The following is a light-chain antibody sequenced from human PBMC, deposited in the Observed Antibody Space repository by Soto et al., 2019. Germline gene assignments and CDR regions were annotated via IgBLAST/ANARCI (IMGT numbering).Light chain of an antibody. CDR2: EAS. CDR1: QTINNW. V-gene: IGKV1-5*01. CDR3: QQCDTFST. J-gene: IGKJ1*01. Sequence: DIQMTQSPSTLSASVGDRVTITCRASQTINNWLAWYRQKPGKASKLLISEASRLESGVPSRFNGSGYGTEFTLTISSLQPDDFATYYCQQCDTFSTFGQGTKVDIK.